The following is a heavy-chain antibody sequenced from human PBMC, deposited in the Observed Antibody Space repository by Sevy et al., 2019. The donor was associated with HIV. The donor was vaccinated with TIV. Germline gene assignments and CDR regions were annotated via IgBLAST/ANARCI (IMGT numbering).Heavy chain of an antibody. CDR1: GGTFSSYT. V-gene: IGHV1-69*04. D-gene: IGHD2-8*02. CDR3: ARDRGGVCYSCYYGMDV. Sequence: ASVKVSCKASGGTFSSYTISWVRQAPGQGLEWMGRIIPILGIAIYAQKFQGRVTVTADKSTSTAYMELSSMRSEDTAVYYCARDRGGVCYSCYYGMDVWGQGTTVTVSS. J-gene: IGHJ6*02. CDR2: IIPILGIA.